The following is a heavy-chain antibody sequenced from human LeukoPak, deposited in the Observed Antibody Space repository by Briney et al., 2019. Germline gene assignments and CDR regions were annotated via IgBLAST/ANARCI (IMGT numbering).Heavy chain of an antibody. CDR2: ISAYNGNT. D-gene: IGHD3-22*01. CDR3: ARDKARYDSSGYSNWFDP. J-gene: IGHJ5*02. V-gene: IGHV1-18*01. CDR1: GYTFSSYG. Sequence: ASVKVSCKASGYTFSSYGISWVRQAPGQGLEWMGWISAYNGNTNYAQKLQGGVTMTTDTSTSTAYMELRSLRSDDTAVYYCARDKARYDSSGYSNWFDPWGQGTLVTVSS.